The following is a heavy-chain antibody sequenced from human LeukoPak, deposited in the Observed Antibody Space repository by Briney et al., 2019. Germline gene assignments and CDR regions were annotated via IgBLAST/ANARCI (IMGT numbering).Heavy chain of an antibody. V-gene: IGHV3-9*01. CDR1: GFTFDDYA. D-gene: IGHD6-19*01. CDR2: ISWNSGSI. J-gene: IGHJ4*02. Sequence: PGRSLRLSCAASGFTFDDYAMHWARQAPGKGLEWVSGISWNSGSIGYADSVKGRFTISRDNAKNSLYLQMNSLRAEDTALYYCAKDTAVAGIYYFDYWGQGTLVTVSS. CDR3: AKDTAVAGIYYFDY.